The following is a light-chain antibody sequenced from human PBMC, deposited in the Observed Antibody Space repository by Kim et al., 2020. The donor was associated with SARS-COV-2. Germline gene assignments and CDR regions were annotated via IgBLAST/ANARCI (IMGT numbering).Light chain of an antibody. Sequence: SITISCTGTSSDVGGYNYVSWYQQHPGKAPKLMIYDVSNRPSGVSNRFSGSKSGNTASLTISGLQAEDEADYYCSSYTSSSTPFIVFGTGTKVT. V-gene: IGLV2-14*03. CDR2: DVS. J-gene: IGLJ1*01. CDR3: SSYTSSSTPFIV. CDR1: SSDVGGYNY.